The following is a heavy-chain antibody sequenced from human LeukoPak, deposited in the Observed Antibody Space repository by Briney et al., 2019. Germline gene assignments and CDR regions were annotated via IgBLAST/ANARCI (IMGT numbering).Heavy chain of an antibody. D-gene: IGHD5-18*01. CDR3: AKAGRGTAMVAIDY. CDR1: GFTFSTKF. CDR2: ISGTGGST. J-gene: IGHJ4*02. Sequence: PGGSLTLSCAASGFTFSTKFMSWVRQPPGKGLEWVSGISGTGGSTYDADSVKGRFTISRDNSQNTLFLQMHSLRAEDTSVYYCAKAGRGTAMVAIDYWGQGTLVTVSS. V-gene: IGHV3-23*01.